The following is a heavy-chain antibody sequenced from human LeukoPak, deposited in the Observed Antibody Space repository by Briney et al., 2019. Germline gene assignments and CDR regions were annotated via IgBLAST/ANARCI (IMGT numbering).Heavy chain of an antibody. V-gene: IGHV4-4*07. D-gene: IGHD6-19*01. CDR1: GGSISSYY. CDR2: IYTSGST. CDR3: ASTGYSSVQPYYYYYYMDV. Sequence: SETLSLTCTVSGGSISSYYWSWIRQPAGKGLEWIGRIYTSGSTNYNPSLKSRVTMSVDTSKNQFSLKLSFVTAADTAVYYCASTGYSSVQPYYYYYYMDVWGKGTTVTVSS. J-gene: IGHJ6*03.